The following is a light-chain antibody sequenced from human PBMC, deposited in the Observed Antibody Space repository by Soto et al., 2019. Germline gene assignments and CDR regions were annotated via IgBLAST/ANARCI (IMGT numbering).Light chain of an antibody. Sequence: AIRMTQSPSSFSASTGDRVTITCRASQGISSYLAWYQQKPGKAPKLLIYAASTLQSGVPSRFSGSVSGTDFTLTISCLQSEDFATYYCQQYYSYPYTVGQGTKLEIK. J-gene: IGKJ2*01. CDR1: QGISSY. CDR3: QQYYSYPYT. CDR2: AAS. V-gene: IGKV1-8*01.